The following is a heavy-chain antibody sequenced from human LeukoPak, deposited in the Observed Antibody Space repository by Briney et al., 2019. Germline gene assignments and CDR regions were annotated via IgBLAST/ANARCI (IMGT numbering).Heavy chain of an antibody. D-gene: IGHD4-23*01. Sequence: PGRSLRLSCAASGFKFDDYAMHWVRQAPGKGLEWVSGISWNSVSIDYADPVKGRFTISRDNAKNSLYLQMNSLRPEDSALYYCAKIDYGGNDWGQGTLVTVSS. J-gene: IGHJ4*02. CDR1: GFKFDDYA. CDR3: AKIDYGGND. CDR2: ISWNSVSI. V-gene: IGHV3-9*01.